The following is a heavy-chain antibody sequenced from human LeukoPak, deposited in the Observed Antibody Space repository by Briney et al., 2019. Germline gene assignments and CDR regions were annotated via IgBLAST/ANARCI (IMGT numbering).Heavy chain of an antibody. CDR1: GFTFSSYW. J-gene: IGHJ4*02. CDR2: INSDGSST. V-gene: IGHV3-74*01. CDR3: ARSDSSGWYGFDY. Sequence: PGGSLRLSCAASGFTFSSYWMHWVRQAPGKGLVWVSRINSDGSSTSYADSVKGRFTISRDNAKNTLYLQMNSLRAEDTAVYYCARSDSSGWYGFDYWGRGTLVTVSS. D-gene: IGHD6-19*01.